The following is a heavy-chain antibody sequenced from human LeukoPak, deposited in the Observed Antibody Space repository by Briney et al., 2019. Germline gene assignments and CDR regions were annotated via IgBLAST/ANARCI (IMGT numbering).Heavy chain of an antibody. CDR3: AKGVSGNSWYGAFDI. CDR2: ISWNSGSI. CDR1: GFTFDDYA. V-gene: IGHV3-9*01. J-gene: IGHJ3*02. D-gene: IGHD6-13*01. Sequence: RGGSLRLSCAASGFTFDDYAMHWVRQAPGMGLEWVSGISWNSGSIGYADSVKGRFTISRDNAKNSLYLQMNSLRAEDTALYYCAKGVSGNSWYGAFDIWGQGTMVTVSS.